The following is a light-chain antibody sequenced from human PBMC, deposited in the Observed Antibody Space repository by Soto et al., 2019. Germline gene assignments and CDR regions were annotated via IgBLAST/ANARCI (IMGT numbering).Light chain of an antibody. J-gene: IGKJ1*01. CDR3: QQYNSYPWT. CDR1: QSISSW. V-gene: IGKV1-5*03. Sequence: DIQMTQSPSTLSASVGDGVTNTCRASQSISSWLAWYQQKPGKAPKLLIYKASSLESGVPSRFSGSGSGTEFTLTISSLQPDDFATYYCQQYNSYPWTFGQGTKVEIK. CDR2: KAS.